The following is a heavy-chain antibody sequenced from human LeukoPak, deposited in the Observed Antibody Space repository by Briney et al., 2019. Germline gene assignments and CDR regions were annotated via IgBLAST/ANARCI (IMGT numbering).Heavy chain of an antibody. Sequence: GGSLRLSCAASGFTVSSNHMNWVRQAPGKRLEWVSVIYSGGNTYYADSVKGRLTISRDNSKNTLYLQMNSLRAEDTAVYYCARDLGYCTNGVCHTRFDYWGQGTLVAVSS. J-gene: IGHJ4*02. CDR1: GFTVSSNH. D-gene: IGHD2-8*01. CDR2: IYSGGNT. CDR3: ARDLGYCTNGVCHTRFDY. V-gene: IGHV3-53*01.